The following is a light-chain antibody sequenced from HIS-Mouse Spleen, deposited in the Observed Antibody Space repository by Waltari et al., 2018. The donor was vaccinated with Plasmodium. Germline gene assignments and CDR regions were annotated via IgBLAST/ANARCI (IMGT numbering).Light chain of an antibody. Sequence: SAELTPPASVSVSPGQTPRLTCHGHSFPQQYAYRYQQKTGQAPVLVIYEDSQRPSGIPERVSGYSSGTIATVTISGAQVEDEADYYCYATDSSGNRRVFGGGTKLTVL. CDR2: EDS. V-gene: IGLV3-10*01. CDR1: SFPQQY. CDR3: YATDSSGNRRV. J-gene: IGLJ3*02.